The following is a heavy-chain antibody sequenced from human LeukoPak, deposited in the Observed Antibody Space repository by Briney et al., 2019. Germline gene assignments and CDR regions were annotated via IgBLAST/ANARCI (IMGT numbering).Heavy chain of an antibody. CDR3: AREKGKTYYDILTYDY. Sequence: SETLSLTCTVSGGSISSYYWSWIRQPAGKGLEWIGRIYTSGSTNYNPSLKSRVTISVDTSKNQFSLKLSSVTAADTAVYYCAREKGKTYYDILTYDYWGQGTLVTVSS. CDR2: IYTSGST. V-gene: IGHV4-4*07. CDR1: GGSISSYY. D-gene: IGHD3-9*01. J-gene: IGHJ4*02.